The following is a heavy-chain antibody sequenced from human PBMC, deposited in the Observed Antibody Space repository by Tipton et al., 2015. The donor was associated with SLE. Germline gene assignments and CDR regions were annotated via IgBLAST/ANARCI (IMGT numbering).Heavy chain of an antibody. Sequence: PSLTCAVYGGSFSGYYWSWIRQPPGKGLEWIGEINHSGSTNYNPSLKSRVTISVDTSKNQFSLKLSSVTAADTAVYYCAKDVGAVAPGGFDIWGQGTMVPVSS. J-gene: IGHJ3*02. CDR3: AKDVGAVAPGGFDI. V-gene: IGHV4-34*01. CDR2: INHSGST. D-gene: IGHD6-19*01. CDR1: GGSFSGYY.